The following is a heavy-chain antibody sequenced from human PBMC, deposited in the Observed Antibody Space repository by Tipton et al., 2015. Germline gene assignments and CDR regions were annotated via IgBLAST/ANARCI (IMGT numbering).Heavy chain of an antibody. D-gene: IGHD3-16*01. V-gene: IGHV4-31*03. CDR1: GVSSSSGANY. J-gene: IGHJ6*02. CDR2: IDYSGST. Sequence: TLSLTCTVSGVSSSSGANYWNWIRQLPGKGLEWIGDIDYSGSTHYNPSLKSRVTISVDKSKNQFSLKLSSVTAADTAVYYCARLHLGGVKSGLDVWGQGTTVTVSS. CDR3: ARLHLGGVKSGLDV.